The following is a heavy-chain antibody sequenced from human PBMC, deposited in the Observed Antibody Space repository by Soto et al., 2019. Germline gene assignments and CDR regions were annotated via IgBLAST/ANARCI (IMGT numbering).Heavy chain of an antibody. Sequence: SETLSLTCAVYGGSFSGYYWSWIRQPPGKXLEWIGEINHSGSTNYNPSLKSRVTISVDTSKNQFSLKLSSVTAADTAVYYCARMCFGGWFGELFPWYYYYGMDVWGQGTTVTVSS. CDR2: INHSGST. CDR3: ARMCFGGWFGELFPWYYYYGMDV. J-gene: IGHJ6*02. D-gene: IGHD3-10*01. CDR1: GGSFSGYY. V-gene: IGHV4-34*01.